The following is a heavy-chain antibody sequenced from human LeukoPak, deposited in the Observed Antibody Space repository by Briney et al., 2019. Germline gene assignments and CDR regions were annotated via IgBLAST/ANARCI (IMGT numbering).Heavy chain of an antibody. CDR2: ISADNGNT. CDR1: GYTFTSYG. V-gene: IGHV1-18*01. CDR3: ARFLKNPVNRRGPANYYMDV. D-gene: IGHD2/OR15-2a*01. J-gene: IGHJ6*03. Sequence: ASVKVSCKASGYTFTSYGIIWVRQAPGQGLEYMGWISADNGNTNYAQRFQGRVTMTTDTSTTTAYMELSSVRSEDTAVYYCARFLKNPVNRRGPANYYMDVWGKGTTVTISS.